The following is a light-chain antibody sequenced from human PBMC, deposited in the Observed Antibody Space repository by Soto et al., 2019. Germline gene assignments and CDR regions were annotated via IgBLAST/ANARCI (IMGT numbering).Light chain of an antibody. J-gene: IGKJ1*01. Sequence: PGERATLSCRASQSVSSSDLAWYQQKPGQTPRLLIYGGSSRATGIPDRFSGSGSGTDFTLTISRLEPEDFAVYYCQQYGSSPAWTFGQGTKVDIK. CDR1: QSVSSSD. V-gene: IGKV3-20*01. CDR3: QQYGSSPAWT. CDR2: GGS.